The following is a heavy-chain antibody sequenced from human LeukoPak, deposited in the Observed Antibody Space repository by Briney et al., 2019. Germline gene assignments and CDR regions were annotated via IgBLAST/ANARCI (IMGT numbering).Heavy chain of an antibody. CDR2: IGSSSGPI. CDR3: ARVYKWLQYNAFDI. Sequence: PGGSLRLSCAASGFTFGTYSMHWVRQPPGKGLEWVSYIGSSSGPIYYADSVRGRFTISRDNVKNSLYLQMNNLRAEDTAVYYCARVYKWLQYNAFDIWGQGTMVTVSS. CDR1: GFTFGTYS. V-gene: IGHV3-48*04. J-gene: IGHJ3*02. D-gene: IGHD5-24*01.